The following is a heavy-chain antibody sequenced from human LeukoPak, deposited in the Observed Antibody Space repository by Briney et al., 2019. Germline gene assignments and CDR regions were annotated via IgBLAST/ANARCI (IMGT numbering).Heavy chain of an antibody. D-gene: IGHD3-3*01. V-gene: IGHV4-4*07. CDR3: ARPRYYDFYRYAFDI. Sequence: SETLSLTCTVSGGSISSYYWTWIRQPAGKGLEWIGRIYTSGSTNYNPSLKSRVTMSVDTSKNQFSLRVSSVTAADTAVYYCARPRYYDFYRYAFDIWGQGTMVTVSS. CDR1: GGSISSYY. J-gene: IGHJ3*02. CDR2: IYTSGST.